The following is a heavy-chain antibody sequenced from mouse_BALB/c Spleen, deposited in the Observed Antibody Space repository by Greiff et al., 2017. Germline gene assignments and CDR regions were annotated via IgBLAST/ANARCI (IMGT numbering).Heavy chain of an antibody. J-gene: IGHJ2*01. D-gene: IGHD2-1*01. CDR1: GFNIKDTY. V-gene: IGHV14-3*02. Sequence: EFQLQQSGAELVKPGASVKLSCTASGFNIKDTYMHWVKQRPEQGLEWIGRIDPANGNTKYDPKFQGKATITADTSSNTAYLQLSSLTSEDTAVYYCVRGGLRGNYDEDYWGQGTTLTVSS. CDR3: VRGGLRGNYDEDY. CDR2: IDPANGNT.